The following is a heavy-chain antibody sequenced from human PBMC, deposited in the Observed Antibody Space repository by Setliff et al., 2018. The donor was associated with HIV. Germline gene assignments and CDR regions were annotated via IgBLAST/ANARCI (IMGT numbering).Heavy chain of an antibody. CDR3: ARHSPNVGVRGDAFDI. CDR1: GGSISSHY. J-gene: IGHJ3*02. V-gene: IGHV4-59*08. CDR2: IHYSGAT. D-gene: IGHD2-8*01. Sequence: SETLSLTCPVSGGSISSHYWIWIRQPPGKGLEWIGYIHYSGATNYNPSLKSRVTISLDTSRTQFSLRLSSVTAADTAVYYCARHSPNVGVRGDAFDIWGQGTVVTV.